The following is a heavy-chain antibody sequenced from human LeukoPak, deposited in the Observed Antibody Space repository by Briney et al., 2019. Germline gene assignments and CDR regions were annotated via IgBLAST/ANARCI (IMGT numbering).Heavy chain of an antibody. CDR2: INPNSGGT. CDR3: ARDSSSWYGGWFDP. CDR1: GYTFTGYY. Sequence: GASVKVSCTASGYTFTGYYMHWVRQAPGQGLEWMGWINPNSGGTNYAQKFQGRVTMTRDTSISTAYMELSRLRSDDTAVYYCARDSSSWYGGWFDPWGQGTLVTVSS. V-gene: IGHV1-2*02. J-gene: IGHJ5*02. D-gene: IGHD6-13*01.